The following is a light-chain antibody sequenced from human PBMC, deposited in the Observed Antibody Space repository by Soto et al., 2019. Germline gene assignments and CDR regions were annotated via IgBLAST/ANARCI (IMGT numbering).Light chain of an antibody. CDR1: SSDVGGYNY. J-gene: IGLJ1*01. Sequence: QSALTQPRSVSGSPGQSVTISCTGTSSDVGGYNYVSWYQQHPGKAPELMIYDVSKRPSGVPDRFSGSKSGNTASLTISGLQAEDEADYYCCSYAGSPLYVFGTGTKVTV. CDR2: DVS. CDR3: CSYAGSPLYV. V-gene: IGLV2-11*01.